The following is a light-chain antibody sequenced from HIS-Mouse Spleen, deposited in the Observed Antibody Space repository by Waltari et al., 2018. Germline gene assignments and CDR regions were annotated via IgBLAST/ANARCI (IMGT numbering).Light chain of an antibody. V-gene: IGLV3-1*01. J-gene: IGLJ2*01. Sequence: SYELTQPPSVSVSPGQTASITCPGYNLGDNYACWYQQKPGQSPLLVIYQDSKRPSGIPERFSGSNSGNTATLTISGTQAMDEADYYCQAWDSSTVVFGGGTKLTVL. CDR1: NLGDNY. CDR2: QDS. CDR3: QAWDSSTVV.